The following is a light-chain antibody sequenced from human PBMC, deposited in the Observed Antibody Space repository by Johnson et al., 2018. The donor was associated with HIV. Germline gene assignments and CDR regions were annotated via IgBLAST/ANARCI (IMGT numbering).Light chain of an antibody. CDR3: GTWDSGLSGGLYL. Sequence: QSVLTQPPSVSAAPGQKVTIYCSGSSSNIGNNYVSWYQQLPGTAPKLLIYENNKRPSGIPDRFSGSKSGTSATLGITGLQTGDEADYYCGTWDSGLSGGLYLFGTGTKVTVL. CDR1: SSNIGNNY. CDR2: ENN. J-gene: IGLJ1*01. V-gene: IGLV1-51*02.